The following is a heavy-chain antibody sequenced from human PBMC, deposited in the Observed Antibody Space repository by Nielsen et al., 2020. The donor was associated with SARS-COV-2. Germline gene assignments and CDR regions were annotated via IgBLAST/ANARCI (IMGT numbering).Heavy chain of an antibody. J-gene: IGHJ3*02. CDR2: IYFSGST. CDR3: ARVRRRRITMIVVVSDAFDI. D-gene: IGHD3-22*01. V-gene: IGHV4-39*07. Sequence: SATLPLTCTVSGASFRSYYWGGIRQPPGKGLAWSRCIYFSGSTHYNPTLKSRVAISVDTSKNQFSLKLSSVTAADTAVSYCARVRRRRITMIVVVSDAFDIWGQGTMVTVSS. CDR1: GASFRSYY.